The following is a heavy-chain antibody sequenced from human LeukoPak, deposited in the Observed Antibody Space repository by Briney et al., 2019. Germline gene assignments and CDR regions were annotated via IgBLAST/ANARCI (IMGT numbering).Heavy chain of an antibody. CDR1: GFTFTTYE. V-gene: IGHV3-48*03. D-gene: IGHD6-25*01. Sequence: GGSLRLSCAVSGFTFTTYEMNWVRQAPGKGLEWVSYIGKSGNTIYYPDSVKGRFTISRDNAKNSLWLQMNTLRAEDTAVYYCARCIDRSGHCDAFDIWGQGTMVIVSS. CDR2: IGKSGNTI. CDR3: ARCIDRSGHCDAFDI. J-gene: IGHJ3*02.